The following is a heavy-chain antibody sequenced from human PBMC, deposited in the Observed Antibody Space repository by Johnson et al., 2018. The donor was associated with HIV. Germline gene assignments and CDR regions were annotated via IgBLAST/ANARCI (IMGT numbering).Heavy chain of an antibody. CDR1: GFTFSAYG. J-gene: IGHJ3*02. D-gene: IGHD3-9*01. Sequence: QAQLVESGGGVVQPGRSLRLSCAASGFTFSAYGMHWVRQAPGKGLEWVALIWHDGNDKYYADSVTGRFTISRDNSKATLYLQMDSLRAEDTAVYYCTKHIHYDILTGYYEGDAFDIWGQGTMVTVSS. CDR3: TKHIHYDILTGYYEGDAFDI. CDR2: IWHDGNDK. V-gene: IGHV3-33*08.